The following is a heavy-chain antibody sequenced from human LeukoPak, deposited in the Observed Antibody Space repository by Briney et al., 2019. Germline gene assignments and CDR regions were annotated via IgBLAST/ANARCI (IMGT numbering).Heavy chain of an antibody. J-gene: IGHJ4*02. V-gene: IGHV3-7*01. CDR2: IKKDGSET. CDR3: ARAPQAGVPTGY. Sequence: PGGSLRLSCAASGFTFSNYWMTWVRQAPGKGLEWVGTIKKDGSETYYVESLKGRFTISRDNVRNSLYLQMNSLRAEDTAVYYCARAPQAGVPTGYWGQETLVSVS. CDR1: GFTFSNYW. D-gene: IGHD1-1*01.